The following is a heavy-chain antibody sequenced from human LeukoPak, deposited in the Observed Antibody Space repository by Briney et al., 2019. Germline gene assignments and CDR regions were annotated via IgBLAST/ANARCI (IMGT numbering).Heavy chain of an antibody. Sequence: GGSLRLSCAASGFTFSSYGMQWVRQAPGKGLEWVAFIRYDGSNKYYADSVKGRFTISRDNAKNSLYLQMNSLRAEDTAVYYCAREVGYYYDSSGYPWGQGTLVTVSS. J-gene: IGHJ5*02. CDR3: AREVGYYYDSSGYP. CDR2: IRYDGSNK. CDR1: GFTFSSYG. D-gene: IGHD3-22*01. V-gene: IGHV3-30*02.